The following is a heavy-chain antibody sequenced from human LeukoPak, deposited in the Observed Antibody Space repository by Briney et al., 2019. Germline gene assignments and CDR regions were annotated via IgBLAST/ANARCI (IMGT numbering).Heavy chain of an antibody. V-gene: IGHV3-48*03. CDR2: ISSTGSTI. D-gene: IGHD3-22*01. J-gene: IGHJ4*02. CDR1: GFTLSSYE. Sequence: GGSLRLSCEASGFTLSSYEMNWVRQAPGKGLEWVSYISSTGSTIYYADSVKGRFTISRDNAKNSLYLQMNSLRAEDTAVYYCASDYYDRSQYWGQGTLVTVSS. CDR3: ASDYYDRSQY.